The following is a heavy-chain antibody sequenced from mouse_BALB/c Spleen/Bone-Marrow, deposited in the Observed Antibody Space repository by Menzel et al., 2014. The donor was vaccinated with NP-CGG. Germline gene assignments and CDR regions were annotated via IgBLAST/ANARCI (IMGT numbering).Heavy chain of an antibody. CDR3: ARDY. Sequence: VQLQQSGPELAKPGASVKMSCKASGYTFTDTWIHWIKQRPGQGLEWIGYINPSTGYAEYNQNFKDKATLTVDKSSCTAYMQLSSLTSEDSAVYYCARDYWGQGTTLTVSS. J-gene: IGHJ2*01. CDR2: INPSTGYA. CDR1: GYTFTDTW. V-gene: IGHV1-7*01.